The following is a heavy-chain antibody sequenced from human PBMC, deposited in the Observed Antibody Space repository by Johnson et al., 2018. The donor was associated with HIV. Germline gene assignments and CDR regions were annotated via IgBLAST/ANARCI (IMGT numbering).Heavy chain of an antibody. CDR2: IYSGGDT. V-gene: IGHV3-66*01. CDR1: GFTVSSNY. CDR3: VRDDRPDGFDI. J-gene: IGHJ3*02. Sequence: VQLVESGGGLVQPGGSLRLSCAASGFTVSSNYMSWVRQAPGKGLEWVSVIYSGGDTFYADSVKGRFSVSRDNSKNTVYLQMHSLRAEDTAVYYCVRDDRPDGFDIWGQGTMVTVSS.